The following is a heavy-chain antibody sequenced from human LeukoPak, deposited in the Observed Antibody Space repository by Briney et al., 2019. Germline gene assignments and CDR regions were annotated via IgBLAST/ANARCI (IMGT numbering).Heavy chain of an antibody. CDR2: INHSGST. V-gene: IGHV4-34*01. Sequence: SETLSLTCAVYGGSFSGYYWSWIRQPPGKGLEWIGEINHSGSTNYNPSLKSRVTISVDTSKNLFSLKLSSVTAADTAVYYCARDRSGGSPFGIGMFDPWGQGTLVTVSS. CDR3: ARDRSGGSPFGIGMFDP. CDR1: GGSFSGYY. J-gene: IGHJ5*02. D-gene: IGHD3-10*01.